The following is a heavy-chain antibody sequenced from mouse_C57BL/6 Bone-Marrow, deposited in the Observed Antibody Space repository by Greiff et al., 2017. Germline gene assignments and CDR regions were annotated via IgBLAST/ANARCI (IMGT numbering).Heavy chain of an antibody. Sequence: VQLQQPGAELVRPGTSVKLSCKASGYTFTSYWMHWVKQRPGQGLEWIGVIDPSDSYTNYNQKFKGKATLTVDTSSSTAYMQLSSLTSEDSAVYYCAREVIHYYGSSWFAYWGQGTLVTVSA. V-gene: IGHV1-59*01. CDR2: IDPSDSYT. J-gene: IGHJ3*01. D-gene: IGHD1-1*01. CDR1: GYTFTSYW. CDR3: AREVIHYYGSSWFAY.